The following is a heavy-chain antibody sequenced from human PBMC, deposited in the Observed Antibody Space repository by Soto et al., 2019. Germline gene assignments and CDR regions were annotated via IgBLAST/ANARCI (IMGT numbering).Heavy chain of an antibody. CDR1: GDSVSRNSGA. V-gene: IGHV6-1*01. Sequence: SPTLSLTCAISGDSVSRNSGAWNWIRQSPSRGLEWLGRTYYRSKWYTDYALSVKSRITINPEASKNQFSLQLNSVTPEDTAVYYCARGIPDLYYYGMDVWGQGTTVTVSS. J-gene: IGHJ6*02. CDR3: ARGIPDLYYYGMDV. D-gene: IGHD2-21*01. CDR2: TYYRSKWYT.